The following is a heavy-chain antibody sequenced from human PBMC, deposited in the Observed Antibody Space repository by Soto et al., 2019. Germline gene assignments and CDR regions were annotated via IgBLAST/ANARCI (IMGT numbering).Heavy chain of an antibody. CDR2: IYYIGNT. D-gene: IGHD6-19*01. V-gene: IGHV4-39*01. J-gene: IGHJ4*02. CDR3: ARVDSSGWYGGFDY. Sequence: SETLSLTCIVSNGSISSRGSYWGWIRQTPGKGLEWIGSIYYIGNTYYNPSLKSRVTISIDTSKTQFSLKMNSVTAADTAVYYCARVDSSGWYGGFDYWGQGTLVTVS. CDR1: NGSISSRGSY.